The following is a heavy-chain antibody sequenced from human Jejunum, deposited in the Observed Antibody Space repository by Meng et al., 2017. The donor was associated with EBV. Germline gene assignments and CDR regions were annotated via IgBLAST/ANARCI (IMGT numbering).Heavy chain of an antibody. V-gene: IGHV1-3*01. CDR1: GYTFTNYP. CDR3: ASRPGFNIGPFDY. Sequence: QVQLGQSGAELKKPGASVKLSCKASGYTFTNYPIHWVRQAPGQRPEWMGCINPGNGETEFSQKFQGRVTITRDTSATTAYMELTSLRSEDTAVYYCASRPGFNIGPFDYWGQGTLVTVAS. CDR2: INPGNGET. D-gene: IGHD3/OR15-3a*01. J-gene: IGHJ4*02.